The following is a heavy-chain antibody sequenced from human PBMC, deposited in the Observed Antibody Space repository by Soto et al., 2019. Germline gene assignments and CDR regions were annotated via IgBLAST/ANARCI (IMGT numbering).Heavy chain of an antibody. J-gene: IGHJ6*02. CDR3: ARSLYEDIVVVPAAIQGDYYYYGMDV. Sequence: SVKVSCKASGGTFSSYAISWVRQAPGQGLEWMGGIIPIFGTANHAQKFQGRVTITADESTSTAYMELSSLRSEDTAVYYCARSLYEDIVVVPAAIQGDYYYYGMDVWGQGTTVTVSS. CDR1: GGTFSSYA. CDR2: IIPIFGTA. V-gene: IGHV1-69*13. D-gene: IGHD2-2*02.